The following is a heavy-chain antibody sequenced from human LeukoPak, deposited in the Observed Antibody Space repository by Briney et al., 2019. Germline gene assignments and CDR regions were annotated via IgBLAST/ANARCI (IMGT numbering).Heavy chain of an antibody. D-gene: IGHD3-10*01. CDR1: GFTFSSYA. V-gene: IGHV3-23*01. CDR3: AKDTRITMVRGMGY. CDR2: ISGSGGST. Sequence: GGSLRPSCAASGFTFSSYAMSWVRQAPGKGVGWVSAISGSGGSTYYADSVKGRFTISRDNSKNTLYLQMNSLRAEDTAVYYCAKDTRITMVRGMGYWGQGTLVTVSS. J-gene: IGHJ4*02.